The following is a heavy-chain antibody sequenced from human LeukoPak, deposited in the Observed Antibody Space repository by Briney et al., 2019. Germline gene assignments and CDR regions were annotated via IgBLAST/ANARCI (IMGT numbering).Heavy chain of an antibody. CDR1: GGSFSGYY. J-gene: IGHJ4*02. CDR3: ARDDYGDIFFDS. CDR2: IYYSGST. D-gene: IGHD4-17*01. Sequence: SETLSLTCAVYGGSFSGYYWSWIRQPPGKGLEWIGYIYYSGSTSYNPSLQSRVTISVDTSKNHFSLRLSSVTAADTAVYYCARDDYGDIFFDSWGQGTLVTVSS. V-gene: IGHV4-59*01.